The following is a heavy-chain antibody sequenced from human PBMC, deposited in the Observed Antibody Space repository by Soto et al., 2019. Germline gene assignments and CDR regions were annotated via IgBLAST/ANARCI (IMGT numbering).Heavy chain of an antibody. V-gene: IGHV1-69*13. CDR1: GGTFSSYA. CDR2: IIPIFGTA. D-gene: IGHD3-10*01. Sequence: SVKVSCKASGGTFSSYAISWVRQAPGQGREWMGGIIPIFGTANYAQKFQGRVTITADESTSTAYMELSSLRSEDTAVYYCARGKPNMVRGVGFFDYWGPGTLVTVSS. CDR3: ARGKPNMVRGVGFFDY. J-gene: IGHJ4*02.